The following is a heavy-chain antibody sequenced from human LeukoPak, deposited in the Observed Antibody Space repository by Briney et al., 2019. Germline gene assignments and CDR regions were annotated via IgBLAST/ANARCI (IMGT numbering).Heavy chain of an antibody. CDR2: ISGSGGST. CDR3: ATMGYDFWSVYWPDY. D-gene: IGHD3-3*01. Sequence: GGSLRLSCAASGFTFSSYAMSWVRQAPGKGLEWVSTISGSGGSTDYADSVKGRFTISRDNSKNTLYLQMDSLGAEDTAEYYCATMGYDFWSVYWPDYWGQGTLVTVSS. CDR1: GFTFSSYA. J-gene: IGHJ4*02. V-gene: IGHV3-23*01.